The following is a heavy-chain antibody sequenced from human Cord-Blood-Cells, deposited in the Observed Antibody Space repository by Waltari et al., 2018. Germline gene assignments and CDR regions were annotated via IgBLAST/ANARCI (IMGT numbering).Heavy chain of an antibody. CDR3: ARDPTGDNAFDI. Sequence: QVQLVESGGGVVQPGRSLRLSCAASGFTFSSYGMHWVRQAPGKGCELVGVIWYEGSNKYYADSVKGRFTISRDNSKNTLYLQMNSLRAEDTAVYYCARDPTGDNAFDIWGQGTMVTVSS. V-gene: IGHV3-33*01. J-gene: IGHJ3*02. CDR1: GFTFSSYG. CDR2: IWYEGSNK. D-gene: IGHD7-27*01.